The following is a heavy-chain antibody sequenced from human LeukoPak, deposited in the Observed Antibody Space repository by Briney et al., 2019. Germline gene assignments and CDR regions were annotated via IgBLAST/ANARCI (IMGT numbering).Heavy chain of an antibody. CDR2: IYYSGST. V-gene: IGHV4-59*01. D-gene: IGHD6-13*01. J-gene: IGHJ5*02. CDR1: GGSISSYY. CDR3: ARGYRSGPAAAGTNWFDP. Sequence: SETLSLTCTVSGGSISSYYWSWIRQPPGKGLEWIGYIYYSGSTNYNPSLKSRVTISVDTSKNQFSLKLSSVTAADTAVYYCARGYRSGPAAAGTNWFDPWGRGTLVTVSS.